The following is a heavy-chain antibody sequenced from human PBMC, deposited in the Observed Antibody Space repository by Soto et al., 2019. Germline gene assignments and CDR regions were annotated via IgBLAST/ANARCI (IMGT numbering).Heavy chain of an antibody. CDR3: ARGGLAVAGSIDFDY. Sequence: ASVKVSCKASGYTFTGYYMHWVRQAPGQGLEWMGWINPNSGGTNYAQKFQGRVTMTTDTSTSTAYMELRSLRSDDTAVYYCARGGLAVAGSIDFDYWGQGTLVTVSS. D-gene: IGHD6-19*01. CDR2: INPNSGGT. CDR1: GYTFTGYY. J-gene: IGHJ4*02. V-gene: IGHV1-2*02.